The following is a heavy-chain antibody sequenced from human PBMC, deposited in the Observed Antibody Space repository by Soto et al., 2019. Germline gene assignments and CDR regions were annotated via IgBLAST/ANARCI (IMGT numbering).Heavy chain of an antibody. CDR1: GYSFTSYW. D-gene: IGHD3-10*01. V-gene: IGHV5-51*01. CDR2: ISPGDSDP. J-gene: IGHJ6*02. Sequence: VESLKISCKGSGYSFTSYWIGWVRQMPGKGLEWMGIISPGDSDPRYSPSFQGQVTISADKSIITAYLQWSSLKASDTAMYYCASPLLWFGASPGRYYYYGMDVWGQGTTVTVSS. CDR3: ASPLLWFGASPGRYYYYGMDV.